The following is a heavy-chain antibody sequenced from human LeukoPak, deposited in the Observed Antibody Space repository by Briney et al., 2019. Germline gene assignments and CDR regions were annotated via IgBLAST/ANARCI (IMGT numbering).Heavy chain of an antibody. CDR2: INPNSGGT. V-gene: IGHV1-2*04. CDR3: ARAGTVEMTPLDY. J-gene: IGHJ4*02. Sequence: EASVKVSCKASGYTFTGYYMHWVRQAPGQGLEWMGWINPNSGGTNYAQKFQGWVTMTRDTSISTAYMELSRPRSDDTAVYYCARAGTVEMTPLDYWGQGTLVTVSS. D-gene: IGHD5-24*01. CDR1: GYTFTGYY.